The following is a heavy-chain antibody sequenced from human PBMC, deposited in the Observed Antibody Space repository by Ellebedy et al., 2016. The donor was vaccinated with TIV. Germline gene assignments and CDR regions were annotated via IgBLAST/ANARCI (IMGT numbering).Heavy chain of an antibody. CDR3: ARPRGITIFERILYFDL. Sequence: PGGSLRLSCAASGFTFDSYGMHWVRQAPGKGLEWVAVISYVGNNEDYADSVKGRFTTYRDNSQNTLFLQMDSLRVEDKAVYYCARPRGITIFERILYFDLWGRGTLVTVSS. CDR2: ISYVGNNE. D-gene: IGHD3-3*01. V-gene: IGHV3-30*03. J-gene: IGHJ2*01. CDR1: GFTFDSYG.